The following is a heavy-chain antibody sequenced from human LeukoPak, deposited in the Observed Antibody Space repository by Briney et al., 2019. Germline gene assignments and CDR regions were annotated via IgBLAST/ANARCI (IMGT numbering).Heavy chain of an antibody. CDR3: ARDRGPFPHYDFWSGYKDLDY. J-gene: IGHJ4*02. V-gene: IGHV3-21*01. CDR2: ISSSSSYI. CDR1: GFTFSSYS. D-gene: IGHD3-3*01. Sequence: PGGSLRLSCAASGFTFSSYSVNWVRQAPGKGLEWVSSISSSSSYIYYADSVKGRFTISRDNAKNSLYLQMNSLRAEDTAVYYCARDRGPFPHYDFWSGYKDLDYWGQGTLVTVSS.